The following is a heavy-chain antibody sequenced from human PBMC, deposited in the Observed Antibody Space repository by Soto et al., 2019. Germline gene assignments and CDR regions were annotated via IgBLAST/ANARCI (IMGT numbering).Heavy chain of an antibody. J-gene: IGHJ4*02. CDR3: AGGWFGELVYYFDC. V-gene: IGHV1-18*01. Sequence: QVQLVQSGAEVKKPGASVKVSCKASGYTFTSYGISWVRQAPGQGLEWMGWISAYNGNTNYAQKLQGRVTMTTDTSTSPAYMELRSLGSEDTAVYYCAGGWFGELVYYFDCWGQGTLVTVSS. D-gene: IGHD3-10*01. CDR2: ISAYNGNT. CDR1: GYTFTSYG.